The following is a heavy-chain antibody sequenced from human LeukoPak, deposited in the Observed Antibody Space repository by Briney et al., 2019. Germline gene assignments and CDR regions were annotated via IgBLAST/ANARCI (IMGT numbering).Heavy chain of an antibody. CDR2: ISAYNGNT. J-gene: IGHJ4*02. CDR3: ARDPSTDYYGSGSYYNGVDY. Sequence: GASVKVSCKASGYTFTGYYMHWVRQAPGQGLEWMGWISAYNGNTNYAQKLQGRVTMTTDTSTSTAYMELRSLRSDDTAVYYCARDPSTDYYGSGSYYNGVDYWGQGTLVTVSS. CDR1: GYTFTGYY. D-gene: IGHD3-10*01. V-gene: IGHV1-18*04.